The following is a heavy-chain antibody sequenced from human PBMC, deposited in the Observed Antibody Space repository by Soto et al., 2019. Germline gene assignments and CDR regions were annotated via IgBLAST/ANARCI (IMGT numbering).Heavy chain of an antibody. V-gene: IGHV4-59*01. J-gene: IGHJ6*02. CDR1: GGSLRGYS. D-gene: IGHD3-9*01. Sequence: PSETLSLTCTVSGGSLRGYSWSWIRQSPGKGLEWIGYVYYGGGTNYSPSFKGRVTISVDTTANQFSLKLISVTAADTAVFFFATEKPPISPHYFYYGMDVWGQGTTVTVS. CDR2: VYYGGGT. CDR3: ATEKPPISPHYFYYGMDV.